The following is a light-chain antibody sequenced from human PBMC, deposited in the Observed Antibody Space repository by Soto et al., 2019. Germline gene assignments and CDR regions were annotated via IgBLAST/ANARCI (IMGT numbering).Light chain of an antibody. CDR1: ETLISF. V-gene: IGKV3-15*01. Sequence: EIVLTQSPATLSVSPGERVTLSCRASETLISFLAWDQQKPGQAPRLLIYGASTRATGVPARFSGSGSATDFTLTISSLQSEDFAVYYCQRYNDWPFAVGQGTKLEI. CDR2: GAS. J-gene: IGKJ2*01. CDR3: QRYNDWPFA.